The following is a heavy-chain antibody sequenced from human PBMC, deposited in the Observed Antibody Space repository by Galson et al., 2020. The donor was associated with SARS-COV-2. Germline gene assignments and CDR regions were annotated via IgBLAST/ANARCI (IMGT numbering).Heavy chain of an antibody. CDR3: ARDGEWELGGAFSI. D-gene: IGHD1-26*01. CDR2: INAGNGNT. Sequence: ASVKVSCKASGYTFTSYGMHWVRQAPGQRLEWMGWINAGNGNTKYSQKFQGRVTITRDTSASTAYMELSSLRSEDTAVYYCARDGEWELGGAFSIWGPGTMVTFSS. CDR1: GYTFTSYG. J-gene: IGHJ3*02. V-gene: IGHV1-3*01.